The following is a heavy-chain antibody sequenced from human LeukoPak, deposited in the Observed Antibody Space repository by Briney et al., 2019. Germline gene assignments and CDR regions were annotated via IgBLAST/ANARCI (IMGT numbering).Heavy chain of an antibody. Sequence: SETLSLTCVISGGSISSTSHYWGWIRQPPGKGLEWMGNIYYSGTTYYNPSLKSRVSISADTSKNWFSLKLSSVTAADRAVYFCVRHLTSKYSSGWYYVDYWGQGTLVTVSS. D-gene: IGHD6-19*01. V-gene: IGHV4-39*01. CDR3: VRHLTSKYSSGWYYVDY. CDR2: IYYSGTT. J-gene: IGHJ4*02. CDR1: GGSISSTSHY.